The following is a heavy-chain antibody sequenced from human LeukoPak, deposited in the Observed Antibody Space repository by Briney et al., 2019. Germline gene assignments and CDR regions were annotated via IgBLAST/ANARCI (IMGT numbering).Heavy chain of an antibody. Sequence: GGSLRLSCAASGFTFSSYVMNWVRQAPGKGLVWISYITHDGYKTYYADSVKGRFTISRDSAKNSLYLQMDSLRDEDTAVYYCARDFDWALDSWGQGTLVTVSS. CDR3: ARDFDWALDS. D-gene: IGHD3-9*01. CDR2: ITHDGYKT. V-gene: IGHV3-48*02. J-gene: IGHJ4*02. CDR1: GFTFSSYV.